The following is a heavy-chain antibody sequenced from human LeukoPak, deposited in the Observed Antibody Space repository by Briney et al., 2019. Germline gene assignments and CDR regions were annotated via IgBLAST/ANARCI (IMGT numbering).Heavy chain of an antibody. J-gene: IGHJ3*02. V-gene: IGHV3-7*04. CDR1: GFTFSSYW. CDR2: MKQDGSEK. Sequence: GGSLRLSCTASGFTFSSYWMNWVRQAPGKGLEWVANMKQDGSEKYYVDSVKGRFTISRDNAKNSLYLQMNSLRAEDTAVYYCARDIEAPGIAFDIWGRGTMVTVSS. CDR3: ARDIEAPGIAFDI. D-gene: IGHD6-13*01.